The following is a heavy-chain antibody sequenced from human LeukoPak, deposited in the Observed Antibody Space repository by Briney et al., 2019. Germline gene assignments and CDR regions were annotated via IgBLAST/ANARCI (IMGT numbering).Heavy chain of an antibody. D-gene: IGHD3-22*01. CDR1: GGSISSYY. Sequence: PSETLSLTCTVSGGSISSYYWSWIRQPPGKGLEWIGYIYYSGSTKYNPSLKSRVTISVDTSKNQFSLNLFSVTAADTAVYYCARYYYDSSGYYFDYWGQGTLVTVSS. J-gene: IGHJ4*02. CDR3: ARYYYDSSGYYFDY. V-gene: IGHV4-59*08. CDR2: IYYSGST.